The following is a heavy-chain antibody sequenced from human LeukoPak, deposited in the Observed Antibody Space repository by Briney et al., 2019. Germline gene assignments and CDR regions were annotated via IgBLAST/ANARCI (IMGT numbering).Heavy chain of an antibody. CDR3: ARVRYYFASGSYHVFPLHDH. CDR2: ISTDNGNT. D-gene: IGHD3-10*01. J-gene: IGHJ4*02. Sequence: ASVKVSCKASGYTFTSYGISWVRQAPGQGLEWLGWISTDNGNTNYAQKFQGRVTMITDTSTRTAYMELRRLRSDDTAVYYCARVRYYFASGSYHVFPLHDHWGQGTLVTVSS. V-gene: IGHV1-18*01. CDR1: GYTFTSYG.